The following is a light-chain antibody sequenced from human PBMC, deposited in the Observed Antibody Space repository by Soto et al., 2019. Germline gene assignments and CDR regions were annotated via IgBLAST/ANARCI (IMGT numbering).Light chain of an antibody. Sequence: EIVLTQSPATLSLSPGERATLSCRASQSVSSYLALYQQKPGQAPRLLIYDAYNRATGIPARFSGSGSGTDFTLTISSLEPEDFAVYYCQQRSNWPITFGQGTRLEIK. V-gene: IGKV3-11*01. CDR1: QSVSSY. CDR2: DAY. CDR3: QQRSNWPIT. J-gene: IGKJ5*01.